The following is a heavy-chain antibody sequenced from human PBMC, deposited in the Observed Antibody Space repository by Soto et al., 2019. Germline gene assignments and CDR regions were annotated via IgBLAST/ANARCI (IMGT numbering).Heavy chain of an antibody. CDR3: AREATHFDYPSSHYGMDV. D-gene: IGHD6-6*01. CDR2: ITPMFGRA. Sequence: QVQLVQSGAEVKKPGSSVKVSCEASGGTFSTHAINWVRQAPGQGLEWMGGITPMFGRATYAQKFQGRVWITADESTSTVYRDLSSLTSEYTAVYYCAREATHFDYPSSHYGMDVWGQGTAVTVSS. V-gene: IGHV1-69*01. J-gene: IGHJ6*02. CDR1: GGTFSTHA.